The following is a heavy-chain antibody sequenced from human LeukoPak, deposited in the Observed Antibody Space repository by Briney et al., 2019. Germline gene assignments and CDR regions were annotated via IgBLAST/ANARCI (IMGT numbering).Heavy chain of an antibody. CDR3: ARGDYYYDSSGYDY. CDR1: GFTFSSYS. J-gene: IGHJ4*01. Sequence: GRSLRPSCAASGFTFSSYSMNWVRQAPGKGLEWVSSISSSSSYIYYADSVKGRFTISRDNAKNSLYLQMNSLRAEDTAVYYCARGDYYYDSSGYDYWGQGTLVTVSS. V-gene: IGHV3-21*01. CDR2: ISSSSSYI. D-gene: IGHD3-22*01.